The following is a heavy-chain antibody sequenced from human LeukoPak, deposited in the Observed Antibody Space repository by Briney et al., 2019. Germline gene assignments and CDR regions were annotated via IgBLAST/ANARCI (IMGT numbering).Heavy chain of an antibody. CDR1: GYSFTSYW. V-gene: IGHV5-51*01. Sequence: GGSLKISCXGSGYSFTSYWIGWVRQMPGKGLKWMGIIYPGDCDTRYSPSFQGQVTISADKSISTAYLQWSSLKASDTAMYYCARQSQYYYDSSAKDRTDAFDIWGQGTMVTVSS. CDR2: IYPGDCDT. CDR3: ARQSQYYYDSSAKDRTDAFDI. J-gene: IGHJ3*02. D-gene: IGHD3-22*01.